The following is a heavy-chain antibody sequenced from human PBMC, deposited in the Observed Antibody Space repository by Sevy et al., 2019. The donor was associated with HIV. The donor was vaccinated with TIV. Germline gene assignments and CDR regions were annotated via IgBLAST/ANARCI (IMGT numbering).Heavy chain of an antibody. CDR2: IYLTGTT. J-gene: IGHJ4*02. Sequence: SETLSLTCSVSGFSISSGYFWGWVRQPPGKGLEWIGSIYLTGTTYYNPSLKRRVTISVDTSKNQISLRLSSVTAADAVVYYCARVLLRLGELSSMDSWGQGTPVTVSS. CDR3: ARVLLRLGELSSMDS. V-gene: IGHV4-38-2*02. D-gene: IGHD3-16*02. CDR1: GFSISSGYF.